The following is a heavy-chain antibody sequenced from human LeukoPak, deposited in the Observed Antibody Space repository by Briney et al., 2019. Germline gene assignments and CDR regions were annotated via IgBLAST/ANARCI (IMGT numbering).Heavy chain of an antibody. Sequence: SETLSLTCTVSGGSISSYYWSWIRQPAGKGLEWIGRIYTSGSTNYNPSLKSRVTMSVDTSENQFSLKLSSVTAADTAVYYCARDLTASPYYDFWSGTKAGYWGQGTLVTVSS. CDR2: IYTSGST. CDR1: GGSISSYY. V-gene: IGHV4-4*07. D-gene: IGHD3-3*01. J-gene: IGHJ4*02. CDR3: ARDLTASPYYDFWSGTKAGY.